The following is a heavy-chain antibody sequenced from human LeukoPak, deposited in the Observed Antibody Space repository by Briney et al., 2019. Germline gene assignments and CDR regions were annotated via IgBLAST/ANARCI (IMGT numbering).Heavy chain of an antibody. D-gene: IGHD6-19*01. CDR2: IYYSGST. CDR1: GGSISSYY. V-gene: IGHV4-59*08. CDR3: ARRSGPQGVSGWYSYYYYGMDV. Sequence: KPSETLSLTCTVSGGSISSYYWSWIRQPPGKGLEWIGYIYYSGSTNYNPSLKSRVTISVDTSKNQFSLKLSSVTAADTAVYYCARRSGPQGVSGWYSYYYYGMDVWGQGTTVTVSS. J-gene: IGHJ6*02.